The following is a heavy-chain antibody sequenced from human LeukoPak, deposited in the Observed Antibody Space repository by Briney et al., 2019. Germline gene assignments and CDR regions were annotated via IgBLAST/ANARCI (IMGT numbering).Heavy chain of an antibody. D-gene: IGHD3-3*01. Sequence: GGSLRLSCAASGFTVSSNYMSWVRQAPGKGLEWVGRIKSKTDGGTTDYAAPVKGRFTISRDDSKNTLYLQMNSLKTEDTAVYYCTTDFDYYDFWSGSQGYYFDYWGQGTLVTVSS. CDR3: TTDFDYYDFWSGSQGYYFDY. CDR2: IKSKTDGGTT. J-gene: IGHJ4*02. CDR1: GFTVSSNY. V-gene: IGHV3-15*01.